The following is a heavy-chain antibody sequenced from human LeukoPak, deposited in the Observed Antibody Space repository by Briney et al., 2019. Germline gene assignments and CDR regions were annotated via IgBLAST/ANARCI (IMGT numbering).Heavy chain of an antibody. Sequence: PVKVSCKASGGTFSSYAISWVRQAPGQGLEWMGGIIPIFGTANYAQKFQGRVTITADESTSTAYMELSSLRSEDTAVYYCASTRLQKNWFDPWGQGTLVTVSS. CDR1: GGTFSSYA. CDR3: ASTRLQKNWFDP. J-gene: IGHJ5*02. V-gene: IGHV1-69*13. CDR2: IIPIFGTA. D-gene: IGHD4-11*01.